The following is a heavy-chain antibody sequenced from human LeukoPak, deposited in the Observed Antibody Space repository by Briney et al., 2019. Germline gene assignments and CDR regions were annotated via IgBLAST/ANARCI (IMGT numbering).Heavy chain of an antibody. Sequence: PGRSLRLSCAASGFTFSNYGVHWVRQAPGKGLEWVAVISYDGSNKYYADSIKGRFTISRDNSKNTLYLQMNSLRAEDTAVYYCAKAFRIVGASYYYYGMDVWGQGTTVTVSS. D-gene: IGHD1-26*01. V-gene: IGHV3-30*18. CDR2: ISYDGSNK. CDR1: GFTFSNYG. CDR3: AKAFRIVGASYYYYGMDV. J-gene: IGHJ6*02.